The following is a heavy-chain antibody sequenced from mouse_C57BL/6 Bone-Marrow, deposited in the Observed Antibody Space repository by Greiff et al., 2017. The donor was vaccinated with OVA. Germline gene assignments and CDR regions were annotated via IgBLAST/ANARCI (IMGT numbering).Heavy chain of an antibody. D-gene: IGHD1-1*01. CDR1: GYAFSSYW. J-gene: IGHJ1*03. CDR3: ARNPYYYGSSYWYFDV. CDR2: IYPGDGDT. Sequence: VKLMESGAELVKPGASVKISCKASGYAFSSYWMNWVKQRPGKGLEWIGQIYPGDGDTNYNGKFKGKATLTADKSSSTAYMQLSSLTSEDSAVYFCARNPYYYGSSYWYFDVWGTGTTVTVSS. V-gene: IGHV1-80*01.